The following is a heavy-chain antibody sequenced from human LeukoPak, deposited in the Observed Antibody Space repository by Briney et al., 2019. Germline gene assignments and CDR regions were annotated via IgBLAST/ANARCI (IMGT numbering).Heavy chain of an antibody. CDR1: VYTLTRYD. J-gene: IGHJ6*03. V-gene: IGHV1-2*02. D-gene: IGHD3-3*01. Sequence: ASVTVSCTAAVYTLTRYDMHWVRQAPGRGLEWMGWINPNSGGTNYAQKFQGRVTMTRDTANSTAYMELSRLRPHFPAVYYCAICLLTIPTDYYYMDVWGKGTTVTVSS. CDR2: INPNSGGT. CDR3: AICLLTIPTDYYYMDV.